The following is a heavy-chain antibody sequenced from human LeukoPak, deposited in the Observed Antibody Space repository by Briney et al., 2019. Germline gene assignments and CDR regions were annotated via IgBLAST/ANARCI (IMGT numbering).Heavy chain of an antibody. Sequence: SGPTLVKPTQTLTLTCTFSGFSPSTSGVGVGWIRQPPGKALEWLALIYWDDDKRYSPSLKSRLTITKDTSKNQVVLTMTNMDPVDTATYYCAHRRSGGIAVSFDYWGQGTLVTVSS. CDR1: GFSPSTSGVG. J-gene: IGHJ4*02. CDR3: AHRRSGGIAVSFDY. CDR2: IYWDDDK. D-gene: IGHD2-15*01. V-gene: IGHV2-5*02.